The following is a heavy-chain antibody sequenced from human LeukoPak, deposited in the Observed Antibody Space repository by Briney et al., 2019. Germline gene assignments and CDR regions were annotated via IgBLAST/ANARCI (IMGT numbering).Heavy chain of an antibody. V-gene: IGHV4-39*01. CDR3: GRPYRVYGHFPFDY. J-gene: IGHJ4*02. CDR1: GASISGSPYY. CDR2: FYDGGSI. D-gene: IGHD3-10*01. Sequence: SETLSLTCTVSGASISGSPYYWGWLRQSPGKGLEWIGSFYDGGSIYYNPSLESRVIVSVDTSKKQFSLNMSSVTAADTAMYYCGRPYRVYGHFPFDYWGQGTLVTVSS.